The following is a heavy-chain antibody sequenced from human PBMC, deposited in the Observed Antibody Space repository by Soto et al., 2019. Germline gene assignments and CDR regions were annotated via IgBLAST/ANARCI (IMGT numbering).Heavy chain of an antibody. CDR3: ARHSPPFFYGSGPWDV. CDR1: GGSISSSSYY. Sequence: PSETLSLTCTVSGGSISSSSYYWGWIRQPPGKGLEWIGCIYYSGSTNYNPSLKSRVTISVDTSKNQFSLKLSSLIAADTALYYCARHSPPFFYGSGPWDVWGQGTTVTVSS. J-gene: IGHJ6*02. CDR2: IYYSGST. V-gene: IGHV4-39*01. D-gene: IGHD3-10*01.